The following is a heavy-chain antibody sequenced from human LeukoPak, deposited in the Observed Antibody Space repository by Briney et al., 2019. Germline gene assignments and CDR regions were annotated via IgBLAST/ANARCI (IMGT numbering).Heavy chain of an antibody. CDR3: ASGY. V-gene: IGHV3-30*04. J-gene: IGHJ4*02. CDR2: ISYDGSNK. CDR1: GFTFSSYA. Sequence: GGSLRLSCAASGFTFSSYAMHWVRQAPGKGLEWVAIISYDGSNKYYADSVKGRFTISRDNSKNTLYLQMNSLRVEDTGIYYCASGYWGQGTLVTVSS.